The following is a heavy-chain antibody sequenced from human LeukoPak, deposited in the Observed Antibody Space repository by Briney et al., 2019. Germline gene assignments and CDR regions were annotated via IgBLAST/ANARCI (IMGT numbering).Heavy chain of an antibody. D-gene: IGHD2-15*01. CDR1: GFTFSAFD. J-gene: IGHJ3*01. CDR3: VKDGGASAPYGLDV. V-gene: IGHV3-30*18. CDR2: ISSDGNNE. Sequence: GGALRLSCAASGFTFSAFDMHWVRQAPGKGAEWLAVISSDGNNEYYGDSVKGRFTISRDNSKNMVFLQINSLRPEDTALYVCVKDGGASAPYGLDVWGQGTMVSVSS.